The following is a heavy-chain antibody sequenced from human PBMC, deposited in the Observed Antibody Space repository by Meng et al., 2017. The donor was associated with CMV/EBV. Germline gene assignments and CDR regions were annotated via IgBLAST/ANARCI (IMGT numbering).Heavy chain of an antibody. J-gene: IGHJ6*02. CDR2: INHSGST. CDR1: GGSFSGYY. V-gene: IGHV4-34*01. Sequence: SETLSLTCADYGGSFSGYYWSWIRQPPGKGLEWIGEINHSGSTNYNPSLKSRVTISVDTSKNQFSLKLSSVTAADTAVYYCASRKWVTITLYYYYGMDVWGQGTTVTVSS. D-gene: IGHD1-20*01. CDR3: ASRKWVTITLYYYYGMDV.